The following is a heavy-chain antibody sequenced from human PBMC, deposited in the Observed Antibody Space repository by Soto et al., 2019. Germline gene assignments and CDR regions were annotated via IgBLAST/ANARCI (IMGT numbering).Heavy chain of an antibody. CDR3: AREGAAPYYYYGMDV. CDR2: IYYSGST. D-gene: IGHD6-6*01. J-gene: IGHJ6*02. V-gene: IGHV4-31*03. Sequence: TLSLTCTDSGGSISSGGYFWSWIRQQPRKGLEWIGFIYYSGSTYYNPSLKSRVTISVDTSKNQFSLKLSSVTAADTAVYYCAREGAAPYYYYGMDVWGQGTTVTVSS. CDR1: GGSISSGGYF.